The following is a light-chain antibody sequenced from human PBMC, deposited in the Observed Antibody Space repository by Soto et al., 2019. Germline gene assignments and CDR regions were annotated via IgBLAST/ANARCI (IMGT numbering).Light chain of an antibody. CDR3: AAWDDSLKVVV. CDR1: RPNIGSNT. V-gene: IGLV1-44*01. J-gene: IGLJ2*01. Sequence: QSVLTQPPSASGTPGQRVTMSCSGSRPNIGSNTVNWYQQLPGTAPKILIYSNNQRPSGDPDRFSGSKSGTSASLAISGLQSEDAADYYCAAWDDSLKVVVFGGGTKVTVL. CDR2: SNN.